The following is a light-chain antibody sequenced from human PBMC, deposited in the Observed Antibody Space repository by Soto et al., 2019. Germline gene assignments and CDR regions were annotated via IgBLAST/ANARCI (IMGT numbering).Light chain of an antibody. CDR2: EVS. J-gene: IGLJ2*01. CDR1: SSDVGGYNY. V-gene: IGLV2-14*01. Sequence: QSVLTQPASVSGSPGQSITISCTGTSSDVGGYNYVAWYHQHPGKAPKLMIFEVSNRPSGVSNRFSGSKSDNTASLTISGLQPEDEGTYYCSSYTNNSPLGIFGGGTKLTVL. CDR3: SSYTNNSPLGI.